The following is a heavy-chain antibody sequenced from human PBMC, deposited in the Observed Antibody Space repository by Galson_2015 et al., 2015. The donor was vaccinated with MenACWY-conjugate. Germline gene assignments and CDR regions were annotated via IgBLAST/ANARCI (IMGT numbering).Heavy chain of an antibody. Sequence: SVKVSCKVSGSSLRELFMHWVRQAPGEGLEWMGGGDPENGEITYAQKLQGRVSMTEDTSTDTGYMELRSLRSEDTAVYYCASVRAGYCHRGTSYGLDVCGQGATVTVAS. CDR2: GDPENGEI. D-gene: IGHD2/OR15-2a*01. J-gene: IGHJ6*02. V-gene: IGHV1-24*01. CDR1: GSSLRELF. CDR3: ASVRAGYCHRGTSYGLDV.